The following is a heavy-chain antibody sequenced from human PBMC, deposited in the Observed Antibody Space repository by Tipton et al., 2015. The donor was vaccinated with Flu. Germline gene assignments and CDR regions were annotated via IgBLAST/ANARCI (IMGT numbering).Heavy chain of an antibody. CDR1: GGSISSYY. J-gene: IGHJ4*02. V-gene: IGHV4-4*07. CDR3: ARGVYGSGSPSPYFDY. CDR2: IYTSGST. D-gene: IGHD3-10*01. Sequence: LRLSCTVSGGSISSYYWSWIRQPAGKGLEWIGRIYTSGSTNYNPSLKSRVTMSVDTSKNQFSLKLSSVTAADTAVYYCARGVYGSGSPSPYFDYWGQGTLVTVSS.